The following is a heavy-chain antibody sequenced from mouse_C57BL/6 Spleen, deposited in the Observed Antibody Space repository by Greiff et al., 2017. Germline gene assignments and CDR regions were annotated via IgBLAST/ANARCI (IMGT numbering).Heavy chain of an antibody. CDR3: ARHEEGDLYYGDGYWYFDV. CDR1: GYTFTEYT. CDR2: FYPGSGSI. D-gene: IGHD2-13*01. Sequence: QVQLKQSGAELVKPGASVKLSCKASGYTFTEYTIHWVKQRSGQGLEWIGWFYPGSGSIKYNEKFKDKATLTADKSSSTVYMELSRLTSEVSAVYFCARHEEGDLYYGDGYWYFDVWGTGTTVTVSS. V-gene: IGHV1-62-2*01. J-gene: IGHJ1*03.